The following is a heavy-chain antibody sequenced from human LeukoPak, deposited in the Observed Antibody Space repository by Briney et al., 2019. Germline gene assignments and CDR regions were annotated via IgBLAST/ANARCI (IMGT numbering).Heavy chain of an antibody. CDR3: ARSGMYYYDSSGHVDY. J-gene: IGHJ4*02. Sequence: ASVKVSCKASGYTFTSYGISWVRQAPGQGLEWMGWISAYNGNTNYAQKLQGRVTMTTDTSTSTAYVELRSLRSDDTAVYYCARSGMYYYDSSGHVDYWGQGTLVTVSS. CDR1: GYTFTSYG. D-gene: IGHD3-22*01. V-gene: IGHV1-18*01. CDR2: ISAYNGNT.